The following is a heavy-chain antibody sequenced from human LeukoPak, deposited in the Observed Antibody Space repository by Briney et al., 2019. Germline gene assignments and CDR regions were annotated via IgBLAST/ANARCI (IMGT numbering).Heavy chain of an antibody. CDR2: INPSGGST. CDR3: ARVSKDVVVVYYFDY. CDR1: GYTFTSYY. J-gene: IGHJ4*02. Sequence: ASVKVSCKASGYTFTSYYMHWVRQAPGQGLEWMGIINPSGGSTSYAQKFQGRVTMTRDTSTNTVYMELSSLRSEDTAVYYCARVSKDVVVVYYFDYWGQGTLVTVSS. D-gene: IGHD2-15*01. V-gene: IGHV1-46*01.